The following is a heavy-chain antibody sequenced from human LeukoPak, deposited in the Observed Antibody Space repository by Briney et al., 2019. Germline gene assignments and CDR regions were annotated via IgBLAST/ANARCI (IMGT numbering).Heavy chain of an antibody. CDR1: GFTFTAAA. V-gene: IGHV3-33*01. CDR3: ARDLRD. J-gene: IGHJ4*02. Sequence: PGKSLSLSCAASGFTFTAAAMHWVRQAPGKGLEWVAVIWYDGSNKYYADSVKGRFTISRDNAKNTLYLQMNSLRAEDTAVYYCARDLRDWGQGTLVTVSS. CDR2: IWYDGSNK.